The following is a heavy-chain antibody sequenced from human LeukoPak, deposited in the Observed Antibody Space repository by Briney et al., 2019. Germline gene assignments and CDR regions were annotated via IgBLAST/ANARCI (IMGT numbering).Heavy chain of an antibody. Sequence: SETLSLTCAVYGGSFTSYYWSWLRQPPGEGLEWIGEINDSGGTTYNPSLKSQVTISVDASKSQFSLRLNSVTAADTAVYFCARELWGVADYWGQGTLVTVSS. CDR1: GGSFTSYY. V-gene: IGHV4-34*01. D-gene: IGHD3-10*01. J-gene: IGHJ4*02. CDR3: ARELWGVADY. CDR2: INDSGGT.